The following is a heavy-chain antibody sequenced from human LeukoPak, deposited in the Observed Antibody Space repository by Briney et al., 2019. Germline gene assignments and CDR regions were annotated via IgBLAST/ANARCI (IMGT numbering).Heavy chain of an antibody. J-gene: IGHJ6*02. V-gene: IGHV3-66*01. CDR1: GFPVSSNY. Sequence: QPWGSLRLSRASSGFPVSSNYMRWVRQAPGKGLEWVSVFYSGGSTYYADSVKGRFTISRDTSKNTLYFQMNSLRAEDTAVYYCARARVVDKYYYGMDVWGQGTTVTVSS. D-gene: IGHD3-16*02. CDR2: FYSGGST. CDR3: ARARVVDKYYYGMDV.